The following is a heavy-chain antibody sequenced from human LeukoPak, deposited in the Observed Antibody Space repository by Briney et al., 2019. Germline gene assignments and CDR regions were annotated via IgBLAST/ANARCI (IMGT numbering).Heavy chain of an antibody. CDR2: IYYSGST. CDR1: TGAISGCY. V-gene: IGHV4-59*08. J-gene: IGHJ5*02. CDR3: VRQRGRRVWFDP. D-gene: IGHD3-10*01. Sequence: SETLSLTCTVSTGAISGCYWSWIRQPPGKGLEWIGYIYYSGSTNYNPSLQSRVTISVDTSNNQFSLRLRSVTAADTAVYYCVRQRGRRVWFDPWGQGTLVTVSS.